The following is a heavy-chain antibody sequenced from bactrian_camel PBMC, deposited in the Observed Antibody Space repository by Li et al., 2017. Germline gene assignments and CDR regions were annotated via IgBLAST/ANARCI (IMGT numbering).Heavy chain of an antibody. CDR1: GFTFSSYA. D-gene: IGHD1*01. CDR3: AASRQMWGRWCHTKTSFDY. V-gene: IGHV3S40*01. CDR2: INTRSTST. J-gene: IGHJ4*01. Sequence: DVQLVESGGGLVQPGGSLRLSCAASGFTFSSYAMSWVRQVKGKGFEWVSTINTRSTSTYYADSVKGRFAISQDNAKNTVTLQMSNLKPEDTAMYYCAASRQMWGRWCHTKTSFDYWGQGIQVTVS.